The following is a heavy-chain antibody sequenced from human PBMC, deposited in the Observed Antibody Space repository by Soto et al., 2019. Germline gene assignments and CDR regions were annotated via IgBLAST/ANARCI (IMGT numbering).Heavy chain of an antibody. CDR3: ARDNGMAGSFDP. J-gene: IGHJ5*02. Sequence: EVQLVESGGGLVQPGGSLRLSCAASGFTFSTYSMNWVRQAPGKVLEWVSYISFSSSTIFYADSVRGRFTISRDNAKNSLYLQMNTLRDEDTAVYYCARDNGMAGSFDPWGQGTLVTVSS. CDR2: ISFSSSTI. V-gene: IGHV3-48*02. CDR1: GFTFSTYS. D-gene: IGHD2-8*01.